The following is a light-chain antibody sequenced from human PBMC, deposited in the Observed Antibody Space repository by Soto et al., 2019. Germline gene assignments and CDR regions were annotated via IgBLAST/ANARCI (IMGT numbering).Light chain of an antibody. J-gene: IGKJ5*01. CDR1: RSLLHSNGYNY. CDR2: GAS. V-gene: IGKV2-28*01. CDR3: QQYGNSPRIS. Sequence: DIVMTQSPLSLPVTPGEPASISCRSSRSLLHSNGYNYLDWYLQKPGQSPHLLIYGASSRATGIPDRFSGSGSGTDFTLTINGLEPEDFAVYYCQQYGNSPRISFGQGTRLEIK.